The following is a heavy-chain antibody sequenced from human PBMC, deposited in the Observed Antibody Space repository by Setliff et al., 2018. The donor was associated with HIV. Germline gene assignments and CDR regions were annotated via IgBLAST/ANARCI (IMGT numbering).Heavy chain of an antibody. V-gene: IGHV3-7*05. CDR3: ATDCAVVGGTGSLDS. CDR1: GFTFSSYS. D-gene: IGHD1-26*01. J-gene: IGHJ4*02. Sequence: GGSLRLSCAASGFTFSSYSMNWVRQAPGQGLEWVANIHQHGSEKYYMDSVKGRFTISRDNAKNSLYLQMNSLRVGDTAVYYCATDCAVVGGTGSLDSWGQGTLVTVSS. CDR2: IHQHGSEK.